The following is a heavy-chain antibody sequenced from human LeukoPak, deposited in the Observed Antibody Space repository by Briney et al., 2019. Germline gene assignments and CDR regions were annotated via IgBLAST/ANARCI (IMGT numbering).Heavy chain of an antibody. Sequence: ASVKVSCKASGYTFTSYGINWVRQAPGQGLEWMGWISAYNGNTNYAQKLQGRVTMTRDTSTSTVYMELSSLRSEDTAVYYCARALTDRDAFDIWGQGTMVTVSS. V-gene: IGHV1-18*01. CDR2: ISAYNGNT. CDR1: GYTFTSYG. D-gene: IGHD3-3*02. J-gene: IGHJ3*02. CDR3: ARALTDRDAFDI.